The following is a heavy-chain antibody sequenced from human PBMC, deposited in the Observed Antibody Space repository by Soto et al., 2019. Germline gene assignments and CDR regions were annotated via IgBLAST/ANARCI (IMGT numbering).Heavy chain of an antibody. CDR2: IYHSGST. CDR1: GGSISSSNW. CDR3: ARDTPSRYYDSSGDY. Sequence: PSETLSLTCAVSGGSISSSNWWSWVRQPPGKGLEWIGEIYHSGSTNYNPSLKSRVTISVDKSKNQFSLKLSSVTAADTAVYYCARDTPSRYYDSSGDYWGQGTLVTVSS. J-gene: IGHJ4*02. D-gene: IGHD3-22*01. V-gene: IGHV4-4*02.